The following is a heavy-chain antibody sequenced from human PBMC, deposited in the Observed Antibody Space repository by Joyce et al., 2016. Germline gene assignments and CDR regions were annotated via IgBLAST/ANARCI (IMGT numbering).Heavy chain of an antibody. J-gene: IGHJ4*02. Sequence: EVQLVESGGGLVKPGESLRLSCTASGFIFSSYSMTWVRQASGKGLEWVSSISRDNTYIFHADSGKGRFTISRDNARNSLYLQMNSLRAEDTAVYYCARDVLTTVTKAYGYWGQGTLVAVSS. CDR2: ISRDNTYI. D-gene: IGHD4-11*01. CDR3: ARDVLTTVTKAYGY. CDR1: GFIFSSYS. V-gene: IGHV3-21*01.